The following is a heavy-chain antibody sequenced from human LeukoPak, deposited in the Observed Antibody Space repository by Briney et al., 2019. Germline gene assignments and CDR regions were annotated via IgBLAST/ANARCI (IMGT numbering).Heavy chain of an antibody. CDR1: GFIFDDYA. CDR2: ITWNSGRI. D-gene: IGHD6-6*01. CDR3: VRGYSSSPHDY. Sequence: GGSLRLSCAASGFIFDDYAMHWVRQAPGKGLEWVSGITWNSGRIGYADSVKGRFTISRDNAKNSLYLQMNSLRAEDTALYYCVRGYSSSPHDYWGQGTLVTVSS. J-gene: IGHJ4*02. V-gene: IGHV3-9*01.